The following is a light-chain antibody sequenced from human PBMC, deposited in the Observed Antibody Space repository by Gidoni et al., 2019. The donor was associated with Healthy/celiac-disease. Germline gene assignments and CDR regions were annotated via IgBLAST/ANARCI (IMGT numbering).Light chain of an antibody. Sequence: EIVMTKTPATLSVSPGERATLSCRASQSVSSNLAWYQQKPGQAPRLLIYGASTRATGIPARFSGSGSGTEFTLTISSLQSEDFAVYFCQQYTNWPPKYPFGQGTKLEIK. CDR2: GAS. CDR3: QQYTNWPPKYP. V-gene: IGKV3-15*01. CDR1: QSVSSN. J-gene: IGKJ2*01.